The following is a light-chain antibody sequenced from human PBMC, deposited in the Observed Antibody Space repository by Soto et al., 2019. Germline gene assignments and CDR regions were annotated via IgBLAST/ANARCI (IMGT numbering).Light chain of an antibody. Sequence: QSVLTQPPSVSGAPGQAVTISCTGTSSNIGAGFDVHWYQQLPGAAPKLLIYANTDRPSGVPARFSGSKSVTSASLAITGLQPEDEADYFCLSYDTRLRGVFGGWTKLIV. CDR2: ANT. J-gene: IGLJ2*01. V-gene: IGLV1-40*01. CDR3: LSYDTRLRGV. CDR1: SSNIGAGFD.